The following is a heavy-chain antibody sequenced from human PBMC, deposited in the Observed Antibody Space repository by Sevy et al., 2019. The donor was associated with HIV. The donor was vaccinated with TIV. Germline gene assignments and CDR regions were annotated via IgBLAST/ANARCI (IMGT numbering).Heavy chain of an antibody. J-gene: IGHJ4*02. V-gene: IGHV3-11*01. CDR1: GFTFSDYY. CDR2: ISTSGSTI. Sequence: GGSLRLSCAASGFTFSDYYMSRIRQAPWKGLEWVSYISTSGSTIYYADSVKGRFTISRDNARNSLHLQMNSLRADDTAVYYCARDKYSSSSGYFDYWGQGTLVTVSS. CDR3: ARDKYSSSSGYFDY. D-gene: IGHD6-6*01.